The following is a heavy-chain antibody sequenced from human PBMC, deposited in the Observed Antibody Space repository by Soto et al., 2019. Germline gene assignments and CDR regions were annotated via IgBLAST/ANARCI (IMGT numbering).Heavy chain of an antibody. CDR3: ARDSTITAMTIDY. V-gene: IGHV4-31*03. D-gene: IGHD5-18*01. Sequence: QVQLQESGPGLVKPSQTLSLTCTVSGGSISSGGYYWSWIRQHPGKGLEWIGYIYYSGSTYYNPSLKSRVTISVDTSKNQFSRKLSSVTAADTAVYYCARDSTITAMTIDYWGQGTLVTVSS. CDR1: GGSISSGGYY. CDR2: IYYSGST. J-gene: IGHJ4*02.